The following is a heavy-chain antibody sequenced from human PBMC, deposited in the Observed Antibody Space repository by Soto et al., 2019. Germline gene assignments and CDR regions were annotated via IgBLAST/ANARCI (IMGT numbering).Heavy chain of an antibody. Sequence: QVQLVQSGAEVKKPGSSVKVSCKASGGTFSSYAISWVRQAPGQGLEWMGGIIPIFGTANYAQKFQGRVTITADKSTSTAYMELSSLRSDDTAVYYCARDDFKRDSSSWIVYYYYYGMDVWGQGTTVTVSS. CDR3: ARDDFKRDSSSWIVYYYYYGMDV. CDR2: IIPIFGTA. CDR1: GGTFSSYA. V-gene: IGHV1-69*06. D-gene: IGHD6-13*01. J-gene: IGHJ6*02.